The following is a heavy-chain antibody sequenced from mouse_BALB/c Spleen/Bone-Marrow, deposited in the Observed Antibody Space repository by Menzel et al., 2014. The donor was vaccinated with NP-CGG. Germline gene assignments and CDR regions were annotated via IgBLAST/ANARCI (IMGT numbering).Heavy chain of an antibody. Sequence: EVQLVESGGGLVKPGGSLKLSCSASGFTFSSSIMSWVRQTPEKRLEWVATISTGGTYTYYPDSVKGRFTISRDNAKNTLYLQMSSLKSEDTAIYYCSRGYGNCFDYWGQGTTLTVSS. V-gene: IGHV5-6-4*01. CDR1: GFTFSSSI. CDR2: ISTGGTYT. CDR3: SRGYGNCFDY. J-gene: IGHJ2*01. D-gene: IGHD2-10*02.